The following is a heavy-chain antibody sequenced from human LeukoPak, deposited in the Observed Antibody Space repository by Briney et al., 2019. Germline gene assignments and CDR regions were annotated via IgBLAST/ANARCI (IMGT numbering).Heavy chain of an antibody. D-gene: IGHD5-12*01. CDR2: ISGSGGST. V-gene: IGHV3-23*01. CDR1: GFTFSSYA. CDR3: AKVDTGGYDQDNNWFDP. J-gene: IGHJ5*02. Sequence: PGGSLRLSCAASGFTFSSYAMSWVRQAPGKGLEWVSAISGSGGSTYYADSVKGRFTISRDNSKNTLYLQMNSLRAENTAVYYCAKVDTGGYDQDNNWFDPWGQGTLVTVSS.